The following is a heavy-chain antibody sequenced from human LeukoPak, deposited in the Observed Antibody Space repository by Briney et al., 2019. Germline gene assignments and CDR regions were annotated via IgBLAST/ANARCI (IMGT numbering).Heavy chain of an antibody. CDR1: GYTFIDCY. CDR3: ARDSGRVGRQPVYYMVV. CDR2: FNPKTGDT. V-gene: IGHV1-2*02. J-gene: IGHJ6*03. D-gene: IGHD1-14*01. Sequence: ASVKVSCMASGYTFIDCYIHWVRQAPGQGLEWLAWFNPKTGDTHSAQNFQGRLTLTRDTSISTAYMELNSLTSDDTALYFCARDSGRVGRQPVYYMVVWGKGTAVIVSS.